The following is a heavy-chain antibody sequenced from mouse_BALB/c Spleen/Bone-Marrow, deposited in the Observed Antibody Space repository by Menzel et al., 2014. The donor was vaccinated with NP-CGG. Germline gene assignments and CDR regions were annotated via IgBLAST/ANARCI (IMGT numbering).Heavy chain of an antibody. CDR1: GFTFSSNG. D-gene: IGHD2-2*01. CDR2: ISGGGNYT. Sequence: EVQLVESGGGLVKPGGSLKLSCAASGFTFSSNGMSWVRQTPEKRLEWVATISGGGNYTYYPDSVKGRFTISRDNAKNNLYLQMSRLRSEDTALYYCARNYYGYDGYFDYWGQGTTLTVSS. V-gene: IGHV5-9-2*01. J-gene: IGHJ2*01. CDR3: ARNYYGYDGYFDY.